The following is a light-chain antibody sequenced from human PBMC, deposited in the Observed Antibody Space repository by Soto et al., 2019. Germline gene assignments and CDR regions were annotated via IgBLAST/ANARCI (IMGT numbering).Light chain of an antibody. V-gene: IGLV4-69*01. J-gene: IGLJ3*02. CDR2: LNSDGSH. CDR1: SGHSTYA. CDR3: QTWGTGNWV. Sequence: QPVLTQSPSASASLGASVKLTCTLSSGHSTYAIAWHQQQQEKGPRYLMKLNSDGSHSKGDGIPDRFSGSSSWAERYLTTSSLQSEDEDDYYCQTWGTGNWVFGGGTKVTVL.